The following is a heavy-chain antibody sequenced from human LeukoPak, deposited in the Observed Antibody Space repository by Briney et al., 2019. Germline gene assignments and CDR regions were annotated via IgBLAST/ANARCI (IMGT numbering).Heavy chain of an antibody. CDR2: INHSGGT. D-gene: IGHD5-18*01. Sequence: SETLSLTCAVYGGFFSGYYWSWIRQPPGKGLEWIGEINHSGGTNFNPPLKSPVTISGSTSKKQCFLKLRSVTAADTAVYFCARVGYSYVINDWSRTGLGAYPTKYYYHMDVWGKGTTVTVSS. J-gene: IGHJ6*03. V-gene: IGHV4-34*01. CDR3: ARVGYSYVINDWSRTGLGAYPTKYYYHMDV. CDR1: GGFFSGYY.